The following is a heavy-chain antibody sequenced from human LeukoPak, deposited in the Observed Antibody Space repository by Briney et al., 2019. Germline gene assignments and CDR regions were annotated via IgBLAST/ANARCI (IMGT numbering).Heavy chain of an antibody. CDR3: ARSFRRNYFDY. J-gene: IGHJ4*02. D-gene: IGHD3-10*01. CDR2: IIPILGIA. Sequence: SVKVSCKASGYAFTSYDINWVRQATGQGLEWMGRIIPILGIANYAQKFQGRVTITTDESTSTAYMELSSLRSEDTAVYYCARSFRRNYFDYWGQGTLVTVSS. V-gene: IGHV1-69*04. CDR1: GYAFTSYD.